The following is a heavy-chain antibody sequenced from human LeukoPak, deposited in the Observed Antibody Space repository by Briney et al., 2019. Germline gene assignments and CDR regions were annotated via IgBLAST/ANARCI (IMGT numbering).Heavy chain of an antibody. D-gene: IGHD6-19*01. V-gene: IGHV3-30*04. CDR3: ARDQVWLGPISRGDVFDI. CDR1: GFTFKSHS. J-gene: IGHJ3*02. CDR2: ISYEGSQK. Sequence: AGGSLRHSCAASGFTFKSHSMHWVRQAPGKGLEWVAVISYEGSQKDYADSAKGRFTISRDNSKNTLYLQMNSLRAEDTAVYYCARDQVWLGPISRGDVFDIWGQGTMLTVSS.